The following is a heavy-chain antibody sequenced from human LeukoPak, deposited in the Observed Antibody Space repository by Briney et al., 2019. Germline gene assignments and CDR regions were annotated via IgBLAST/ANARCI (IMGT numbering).Heavy chain of an antibody. CDR2: IYYSGST. CDR1: GGSISSGDYY. V-gene: IGHV4-30-4*01. CDR3: ASQVGATSRGDAFDI. Sequence: SETLSLTCTVSGGSISSGDYYWSWIRQPPGKGLEWIGYIYYSGSTYYNPSLKSRVTISVDTSKNQFSLKLSSVTAADTAVYYCASQVGATSRGDAFDIWGQGTMVTVSS. J-gene: IGHJ3*02. D-gene: IGHD1-26*01.